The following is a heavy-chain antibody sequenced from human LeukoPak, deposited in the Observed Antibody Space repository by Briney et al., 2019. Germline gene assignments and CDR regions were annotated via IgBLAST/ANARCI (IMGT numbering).Heavy chain of an antibody. V-gene: IGHV3-7*01. CDR3: ARVPGYCGGDCYFDY. Sequence: GGSLRLSCAASGFTFSSYWMSWVRQASGKGLEWVANIKQDGSEKYYVDSVKGRFTISRDNAKNSLYLQMNSLRAEDTAVYYCARVPGYCGGDCYFDYWGQGTLVTVSS. CDR1: GFTFSSYW. D-gene: IGHD2-21*02. CDR2: IKQDGSEK. J-gene: IGHJ4*02.